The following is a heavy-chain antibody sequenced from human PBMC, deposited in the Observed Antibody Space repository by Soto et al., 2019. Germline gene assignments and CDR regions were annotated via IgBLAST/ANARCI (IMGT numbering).Heavy chain of an antibody. D-gene: IGHD2-21*02. CDR3: ARGAICGGDCYQYYFDY. Sequence: QVQLVQSGAEVKKPGSSVKVSCKASGGTFSSYAISWVRQAPGQGLEWMGGIIPIFGTANYAQKFQGRVTITADESTSTAYMELSSLRSEDTDVYYCARGAICGGDCYQYYFDYWGQGTLVTVSS. J-gene: IGHJ4*02. CDR1: GGTFSSYA. CDR2: IIPIFGTA. V-gene: IGHV1-69*01.